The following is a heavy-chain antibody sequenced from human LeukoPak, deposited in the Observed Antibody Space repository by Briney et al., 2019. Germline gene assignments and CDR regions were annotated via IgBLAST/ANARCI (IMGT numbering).Heavy chain of an antibody. V-gene: IGHV3-23*01. Sequence: PGGSLRLSCVASGFSFTNYDMHWVRQAPGKGLEWVSAISGSGGSTYYADSVKGRFTISRDNSKNTLYLQMNSLRAEDTAVYYCAKDLSSWYYYGSGSYGAFDIWGQGTMVTVSS. CDR1: GFSFTNYD. CDR2: ISGSGGST. J-gene: IGHJ3*02. CDR3: AKDLSSWYYYGSGSYGAFDI. D-gene: IGHD3-10*01.